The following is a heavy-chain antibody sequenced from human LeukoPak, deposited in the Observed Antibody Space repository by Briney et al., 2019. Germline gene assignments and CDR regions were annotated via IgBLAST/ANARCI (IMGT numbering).Heavy chain of an antibody. Sequence: KPSETLSLTCTVSGGSISSSGYYWGWIRQPPGKGLEWIGSIYYSGSTYYNPSLKSRVTISVDTSKNQFSLRVDSVTAADTAVYYCARDLYDDNRCFDFWGQGILVTVSS. CDR3: ARDLYDDNRCFDF. CDR2: IYYSGST. V-gene: IGHV4-39*07. J-gene: IGHJ4*02. D-gene: IGHD1-14*01. CDR1: GGSISSSGYY.